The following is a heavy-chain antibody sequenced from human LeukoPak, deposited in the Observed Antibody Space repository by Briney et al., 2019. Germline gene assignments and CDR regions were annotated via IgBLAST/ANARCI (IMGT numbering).Heavy chain of an antibody. CDR1: GYTFTSYG. CDR3: AREVPYDTSRYYQPFDY. CDR2: ISAYNGNT. J-gene: IGHJ4*02. V-gene: IGHV1-18*01. D-gene: IGHD3-22*01. Sequence: GASVKVSCKASGYTFTSYGISWVRQAPGQGLEWMGWISAYNGNTNYAQKLQGRVTMTTDTSTSTAYMNLRSLRSDDTAVYYCAREVPYDTSRYYQPFDYWGQGTLVTVSS.